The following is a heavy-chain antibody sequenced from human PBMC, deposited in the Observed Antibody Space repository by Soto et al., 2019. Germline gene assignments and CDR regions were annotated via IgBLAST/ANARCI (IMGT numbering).Heavy chain of an antibody. D-gene: IGHD4-4*01. CDR2: IVYSGAT. CDR3: GRDDYSNYGGPGC. CDR1: GYSISSGYF. V-gene: IGHV4-38-2*02. Sequence: PSETLSLTCTVSGYSISSGYFWGWIRQPPGKGLEWIGNIVYSGATFYNPSLKSRVTISLDTSNNQFSLKLTSVTAADAAVYYCGRDDYSNYGGPGCRGQGTLVTVSS. J-gene: IGHJ4*02.